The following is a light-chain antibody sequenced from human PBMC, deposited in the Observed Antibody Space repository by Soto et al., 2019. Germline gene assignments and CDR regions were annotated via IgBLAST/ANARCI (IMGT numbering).Light chain of an antibody. Sequence: DIQMTQSPSSLSASVGDRLTITCRARQSISSYLNWYQQKPGNAPKLLIYAASSLQSGVPSRFSGSGSGTDFTLTFSSLQPEDFATYYCQQSYSTPFGFGPGTKVDIK. CDR1: QSISSY. CDR3: QQSYSTPFG. J-gene: IGKJ3*01. CDR2: AAS. V-gene: IGKV1-39*01.